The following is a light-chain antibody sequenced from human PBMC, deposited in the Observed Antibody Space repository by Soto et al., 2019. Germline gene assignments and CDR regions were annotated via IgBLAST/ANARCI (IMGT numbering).Light chain of an antibody. CDR2: GNN. CDR3: AVWDNSLNGAV. Sequence: QSVLTQPPSASGTPGQRVTISCSGSSSNIGSNAVNWYQQVPGTAPKLLIYGNNQRPSGVPDRFSGSKSGTSASLAISGLQSEDEADYYCAVWDNSLNGAVFGGGTQLTVL. J-gene: IGLJ7*01. CDR1: SSNIGSNA. V-gene: IGLV1-44*01.